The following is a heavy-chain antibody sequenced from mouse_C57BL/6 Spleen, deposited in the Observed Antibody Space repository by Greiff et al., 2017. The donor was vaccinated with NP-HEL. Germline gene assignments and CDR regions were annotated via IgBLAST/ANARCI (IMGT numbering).Heavy chain of an antibody. D-gene: IGHD2-3*01. CDR2: IGSKSSIYAT. CDR3: VRDSDGYLTWFAY. Sequence: EVQVVESGGGLVQPKGSLKLSCAASGFTFNTSAMHWVRQAPGKGWDWVARIGSKSSIYATYYADSVKDRFTISRDDSQSMLYLQMNNLKTEDTAMYYCVRDSDGYLTWFAYWGQGTLVTVSA. V-gene: IGHV10-3*01. CDR1: GFTFNTSA. J-gene: IGHJ3*01.